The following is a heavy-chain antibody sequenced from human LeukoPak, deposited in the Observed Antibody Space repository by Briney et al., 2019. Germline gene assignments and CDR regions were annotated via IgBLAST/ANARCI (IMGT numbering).Heavy chain of an antibody. CDR1: GFTFSSYS. Sequence: GGSLRLSCAASGFTFSSYSMNWVRQAPGKGLEWVSSISSSSTYIYYADSVEGRFTISRDNAKNSLYLQMNSLRAEDTAVYYCARRDSISWFLLWGQGTLVTVSS. D-gene: IGHD6-13*01. V-gene: IGHV3-21*01. CDR3: ARRDSISWFLL. CDR2: ISSSSTYI. J-gene: IGHJ4*02.